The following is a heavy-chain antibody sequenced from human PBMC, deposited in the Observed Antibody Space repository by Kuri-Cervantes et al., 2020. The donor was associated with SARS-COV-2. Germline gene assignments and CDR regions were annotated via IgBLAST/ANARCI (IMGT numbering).Heavy chain of an antibody. D-gene: IGHD2/OR15-2a*01. CDR2: ISSTSTYI. Sequence: GESLKISRTASGFTFSSYSMNWVRQAPGKGLEWVSAISSTSTYINYVGSVKGRFTISRDDAKNSLYLQMSSLRAEDTAVYYCAREGTHLSSYYYMDVWGKGTTVTVSS. J-gene: IGHJ6*03. V-gene: IGHV3-21*01. CDR1: GFTFSSYS. CDR3: AREGTHLSSYYYMDV.